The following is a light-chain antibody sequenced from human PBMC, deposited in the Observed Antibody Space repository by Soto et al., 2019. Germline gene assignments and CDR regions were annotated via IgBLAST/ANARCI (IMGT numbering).Light chain of an antibody. CDR3: QQYNSYSPWT. CDR2: DAS. CDR1: QIISSW. Sequence: IQMTLSPSSLSSSVGDRVTITCRSSQIISSWLAWYQQKPGKAPKLLIYDASSLESGVPSRFSGSGSGTEFTLTISSLQPDDFATYYCQQYNSYSPWTFGQGTKV. J-gene: IGKJ1*01. V-gene: IGKV1-5*01.